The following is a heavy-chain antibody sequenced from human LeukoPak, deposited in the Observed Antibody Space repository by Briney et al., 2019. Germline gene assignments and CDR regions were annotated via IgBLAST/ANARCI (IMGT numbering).Heavy chain of an antibody. CDR1: GGSISSYY. J-gene: IGHJ3*02. Sequence: SETLSLTCTVSGGSISSYYRNWIRQPAGKGLEWIGRIYTGGNTNYNPSLKSRVIISEDKSKNQFFLTLTSVTAADTAVYYCSTGSSTWVGVFHIWGQGTVVTVSS. V-gene: IGHV4-4*07. CDR3: STGSSTWVGVFHI. D-gene: IGHD1-26*01. CDR2: IYTGGNT.